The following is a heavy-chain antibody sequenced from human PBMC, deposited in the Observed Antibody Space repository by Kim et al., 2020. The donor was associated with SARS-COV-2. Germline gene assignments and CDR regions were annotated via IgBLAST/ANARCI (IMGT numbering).Heavy chain of an antibody. D-gene: IGHD6-19*01. J-gene: IGHJ4*02. CDR3: ARDVVAGTSDY. CDR2: I. V-gene: IGHV3-21*01. Sequence: IYYEDSVRGRFTIPRDNAKTSLYLQMNSLRAEDTAVYYCARDVVAGTSDYWGQGTLVTVSS.